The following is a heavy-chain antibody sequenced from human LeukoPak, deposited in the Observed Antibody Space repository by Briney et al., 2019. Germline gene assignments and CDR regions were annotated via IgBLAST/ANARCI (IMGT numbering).Heavy chain of an antibody. CDR1: GGSISSSSYY. J-gene: IGHJ3*02. V-gene: IGHV4-39*07. CDR3: ARRPDIVVVPAAIDAFDI. CDR2: IYYSGST. D-gene: IGHD2-2*02. Sequence: PSETLSLTCTVSGGSISSSSYYWGWIRQPPGKGLEWIGSIYYSGSTYYNPSLKSRVTISVDTSKNQFSLKLSSVTAADTAVYYCARRPDIVVVPAAIDAFDIWGQGTMVTVSS.